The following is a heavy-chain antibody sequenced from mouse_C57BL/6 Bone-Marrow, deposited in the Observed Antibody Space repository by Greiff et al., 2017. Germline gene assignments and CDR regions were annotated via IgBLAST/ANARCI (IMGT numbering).Heavy chain of an antibody. CDR3: ARRHFYALFAY. D-gene: IGHD2-3*01. CDR2: IYPGDGDT. V-gene: IGHV1-80*01. Sequence: QVQLKESGAELVKPGASVKISCKASGYAFSSYWMNWVKQRPGKGLEWIGQIYPGDGDTNYNGKFKGKATLTADNSSSTAYMQLSSLTSEDSAVYFCARRHFYALFAYWGQGTLVTVSA. J-gene: IGHJ3*01. CDR1: GYAFSSYW.